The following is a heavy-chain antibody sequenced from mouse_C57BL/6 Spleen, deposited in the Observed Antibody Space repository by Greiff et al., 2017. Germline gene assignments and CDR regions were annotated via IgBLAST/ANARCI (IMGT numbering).Heavy chain of an antibody. CDR1: GYTFTDYN. Sequence: EVQLHQSGPELVKPGASVKIPCKASGYTFTDYNMDWVKQSHGKSLEWIGDINPNNGGTIYNQKFKGKATLTVDKSSSTAYMELRSLTSEDTAVYYCARRDLLLRPFDYWGQGTTLTVSS. V-gene: IGHV1-18*01. CDR3: ARRDLLLRPFDY. CDR2: INPNNGGT. D-gene: IGHD1-1*01. J-gene: IGHJ2*01.